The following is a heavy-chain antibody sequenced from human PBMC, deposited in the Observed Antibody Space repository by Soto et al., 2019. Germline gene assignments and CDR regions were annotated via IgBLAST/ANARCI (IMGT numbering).Heavy chain of an antibody. Sequence: QVQLVQSGAEVKKPGASVKVSCKASGYTFTSYGISWVRQAPGQGLEWMGWISAYNGNTNYAQKLQGRVTMTTDTSTSTGYMELRRLRSDDTAVYYCARDLAGGAVALGSENAFDYWGQGTLVTVSS. J-gene: IGHJ4*02. CDR3: ARDLAGGAVALGSENAFDY. CDR2: ISAYNGNT. CDR1: GYTFTSYG. V-gene: IGHV1-18*01. D-gene: IGHD6-19*01.